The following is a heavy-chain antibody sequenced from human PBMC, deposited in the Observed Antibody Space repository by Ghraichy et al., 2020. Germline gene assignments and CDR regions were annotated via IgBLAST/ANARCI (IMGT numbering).Heavy chain of an antibody. CDR1: GGSFSGYY. CDR2: INHSGST. Sequence: SETLSLTCAVYGGSFSGYYWSWIRQPPGKGLEWIGEINHSGSTNYNPSLKSRVTISVDTSKNQFSLKLSSVTAADTAVYYCARLDPLYYGSGSKWYYYGMDVWGQATTVTVSS. V-gene: IGHV4-34*01. CDR3: ARLDPLYYGSGSKWYYYGMDV. D-gene: IGHD3-10*01. J-gene: IGHJ6*02.